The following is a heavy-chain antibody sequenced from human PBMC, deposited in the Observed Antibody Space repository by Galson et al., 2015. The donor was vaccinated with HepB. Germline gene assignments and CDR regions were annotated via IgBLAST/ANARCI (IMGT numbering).Heavy chain of an antibody. CDR2: ISGSGNIV. V-gene: IGHV3-21*01. J-gene: IGHJ4*02. CDR3: AREIVAEAFDY. D-gene: IGHD3-22*01. CDR1: EFTFSSYT. Sequence: SLRLSCAASEFTFSSYTMNWVRQAPGKGLEWVSAISGSGNIVTYADSVEGRITVSRDNARNSLYLQLNSLRAEDTAVYFCAREIVAEAFDYWGQGTLVTVSS.